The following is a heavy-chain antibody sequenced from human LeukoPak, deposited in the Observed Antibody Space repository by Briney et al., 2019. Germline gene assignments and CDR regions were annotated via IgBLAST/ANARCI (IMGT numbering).Heavy chain of an antibody. J-gene: IGHJ6*02. V-gene: IGHV3-53*01. Sequence: GGSLRLSCVASGVTLSNYAMSWARQAPGKGLEWVSVIYSGGSTYYADSVKGRFTISRDNSKNTLYLQMNSLRAEDTAVYYCARGYHSSSWTYYYYGMDVWGQGTTVTVSS. CDR2: IYSGGST. CDR3: ARGYHSSSWTYYYYGMDV. CDR1: GVTLSNYA. D-gene: IGHD6-13*01.